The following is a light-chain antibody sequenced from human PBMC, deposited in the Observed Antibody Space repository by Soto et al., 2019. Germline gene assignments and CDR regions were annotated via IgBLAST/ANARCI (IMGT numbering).Light chain of an antibody. CDR2: KAS. CDR3: QQYSGDSRT. CDR1: QSISSW. J-gene: IGKJ1*01. Sequence: DIQMTQSPSTLSASVGDRVTITCRASQSISSWLAWYQQKPGKAPKLLIYKASRLHSGVSSRFSGSESGTEFTLTISSMQPDDFANYYCQQYSGDSRTFGQGTKVDIK. V-gene: IGKV1-5*03.